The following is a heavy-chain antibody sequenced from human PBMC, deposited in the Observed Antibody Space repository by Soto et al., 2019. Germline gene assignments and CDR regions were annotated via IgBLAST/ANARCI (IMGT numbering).Heavy chain of an antibody. CDR1: GYTFTAHY. Sequence: MVSCKAAGYTFTAHYIHCVRQAPGHGLESMAWINPNSGATTYSRKFQGLAPMPRDTSSNTVYMELPGLSSGDTAISFCARAVLYLGRLTPYFYHYYRLDVWAQATTLTVS. D-gene: IGHD1-26*01. CDR2: INPNSGAT. V-gene: IGHV1-2*04. CDR3: ARAVLYLGRLTPYFYHYYRLDV. J-gene: IGHJ6*02.